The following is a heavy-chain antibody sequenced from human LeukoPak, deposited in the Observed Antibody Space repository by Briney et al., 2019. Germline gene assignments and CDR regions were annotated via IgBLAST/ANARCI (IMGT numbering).Heavy chain of an antibody. CDR3: AKEDIVVVVAADVDY. D-gene: IGHD2-15*01. Sequence: GGSLRLSCAVSGFTFSSYAMSWVRQPPGKGLEWVSAISGSGGSTYYADSVKGRFTISRDNSKNTLYLQMNSLRAEDTAVYYCAKEDIVVVVAADVDYWGQGTLVTVSS. CDR2: ISGSGGST. V-gene: IGHV3-23*01. CDR1: GFTFSSYA. J-gene: IGHJ4*02.